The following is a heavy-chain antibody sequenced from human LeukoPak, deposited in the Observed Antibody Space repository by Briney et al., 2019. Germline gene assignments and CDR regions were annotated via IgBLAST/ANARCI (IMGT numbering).Heavy chain of an antibody. CDR2: INPNSGGT. V-gene: IGHV1-2*02. D-gene: IGHD3-22*01. J-gene: IGHJ4*02. CDR1: GYTFTGYY. CDR3: ARGYYYDSSGYYYDVYFDY. Sequence: GASVKVSCKASGYTFTGYYMHWVRQAPGQGFEWMGWINPNSGGTNYAQKFQGRVTMTRDTSISTAYMELSRLRSDDTAVYYCARGYYYDSSGYYYDVYFDYWGQGTLVTVSS.